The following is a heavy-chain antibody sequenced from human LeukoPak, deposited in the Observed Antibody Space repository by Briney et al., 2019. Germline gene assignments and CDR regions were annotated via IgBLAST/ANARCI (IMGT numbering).Heavy chain of an antibody. CDR1: GFTFSSYS. CDR2: ISSSSSYT. J-gene: IGHJ4*02. Sequence: GGSLRLSCAASGFTFSSYSMNWVRQAPGKGLEWVSSISSSSSYTYYADSVKGRFTISRDNAKNSLYLQMNSLRAEDTAVYYCARDRYGGLIDYWGQGTLVTVSS. D-gene: IGHD4-23*01. V-gene: IGHV3-21*01. CDR3: ARDRYGGLIDY.